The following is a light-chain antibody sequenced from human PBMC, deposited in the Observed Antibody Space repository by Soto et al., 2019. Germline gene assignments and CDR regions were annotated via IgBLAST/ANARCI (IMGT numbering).Light chain of an antibody. J-gene: IGLJ2*01. CDR1: SSNIGAGYD. Sequence: QSALTQPPSVSGAPGQRVTISCTGSSSNIGAGYDVRWYQQLPGTAPKLLIYGNSNRPSGVPDRFSGSKSGTSASLAITGLQAEDEADYYCQSYDSSLSGVVFGGGTKVTVL. CDR2: GNS. CDR3: QSYDSSLSGVV. V-gene: IGLV1-40*01.